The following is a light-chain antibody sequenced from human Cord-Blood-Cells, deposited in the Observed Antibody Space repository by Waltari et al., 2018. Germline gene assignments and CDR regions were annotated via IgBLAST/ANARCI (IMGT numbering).Light chain of an antibody. Sequence: QSALTQPASVSGSPGQSITISCTGTSSDVGGYNYVSWYQQHPGKAPNLMLYDVSNRPLGVSNRFSGSKSGNTASLTISGLQAEDEADYYCSSYTSSSTLVFGGGTKLTVL. CDR1: SSDVGGYNY. J-gene: IGLJ2*01. CDR3: SSYTSSSTLV. V-gene: IGLV2-14*01. CDR2: DVS.